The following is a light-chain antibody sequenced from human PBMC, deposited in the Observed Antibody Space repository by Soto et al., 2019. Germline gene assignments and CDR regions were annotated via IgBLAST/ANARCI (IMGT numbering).Light chain of an antibody. CDR2: GAS. V-gene: IGKV3-20*01. J-gene: IGKJ1*01. CDR3: QQCDNSPQT. CDR1: QSVSSNY. Sequence: EIVLTQSPGTLSLSPGERATLSCRAIQSVSSNYLAWYQQRPGQAPRLLIYGASSRATGIPDRFSGSGSGTDFTLSISRLEPEDFAVYYCQQCDNSPQTFGQGTKVDIK.